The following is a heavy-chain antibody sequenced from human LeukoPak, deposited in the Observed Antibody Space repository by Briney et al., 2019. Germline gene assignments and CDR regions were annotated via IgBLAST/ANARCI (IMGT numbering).Heavy chain of an antibody. V-gene: IGHV3-7*01. Sequence: GGSLRLSCAASGFTFSSYWMTWVRQAPGKGLEWVANIKQDGSEKYYVDSVKGRFTISRDNAKSSLYLQMNSLRAEDTAVYYCATSLGTMVFDYWGQGTLVTVSS. CDR1: GFTFSSYW. J-gene: IGHJ4*02. CDR3: ATSLGTMVFDY. D-gene: IGHD4/OR15-4a*01. CDR2: IKQDGSEK.